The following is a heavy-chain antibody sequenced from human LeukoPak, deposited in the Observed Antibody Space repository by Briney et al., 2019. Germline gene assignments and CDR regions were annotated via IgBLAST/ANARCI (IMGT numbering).Heavy chain of an antibody. CDR2: LSGSGGDT. J-gene: IGHJ4*02. CDR3: AKGAPSSSSIFDF. CDR1: GFTFGHNA. D-gene: IGHD6-6*01. V-gene: IGHV3-23*01. Sequence: GGSLRLSCVASGFTFGHNAMAWVRQAPGRRLEWVSALSGSGGDTFYADSVKGRFTISRDNSKNTLYLQLSSLRPDDTAVYYCAKGAPSSSSIFDFWGPGTLVTVSS.